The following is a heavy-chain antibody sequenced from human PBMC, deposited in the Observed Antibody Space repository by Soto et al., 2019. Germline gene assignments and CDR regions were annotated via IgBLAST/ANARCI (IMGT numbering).Heavy chain of an antibody. CDR3: AKGRGALTVVSNWFDP. CDR1: GFTFEDHA. Sequence: EVQLVESGXXLVQPGRSLRLSCAAIGFTFEDHAMHWIRQVPGKGXXXVAGINWNSGITGYADSVKGRFTISRDNANNSLHLEMNSLKSEDTALYYCAKGRGALTVVSNWFDPWGQGTLVTVSS. J-gene: IGHJ5*02. CDR2: INWNSGIT. V-gene: IGHV3-9*01. D-gene: IGHD3-22*01.